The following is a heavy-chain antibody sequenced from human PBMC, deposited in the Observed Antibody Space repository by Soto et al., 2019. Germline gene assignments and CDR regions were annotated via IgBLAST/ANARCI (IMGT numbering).Heavy chain of an antibody. CDR3: AKGFCSGTSCYAPFDY. Sequence: GGSMRLSCAASGFIFSTEWVNWVRQAPGKGLEWVSSISGSGHSTYYADSVKGRFTISRDNSKNTLYLRMNSLTAEDTAAYYCAKGFCSGTSCYAPFDYWGQGTLVTVSS. D-gene: IGHD2-2*01. CDR1: GFIFSTEW. CDR2: ISGSGHST. V-gene: IGHV3-23*01. J-gene: IGHJ4*02.